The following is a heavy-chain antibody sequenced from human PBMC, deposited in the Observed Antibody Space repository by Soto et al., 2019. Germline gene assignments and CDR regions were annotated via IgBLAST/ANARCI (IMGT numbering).Heavy chain of an antibody. V-gene: IGHV4-39*07. CDR1: GGSISSSSYY. J-gene: IGHJ4*02. CDR2: IYYSGTT. CDR3: AARPISRSIDY. Sequence: SETLSLTCTVSGGSISSSSYYWAWIRQPPGRGLEWIASIYYSGTTYYNPSLKSRVTISVDTSKNQFSLKLSSVTAADTAVYYCAARPISRSIDYWGQGTLVTVSS. D-gene: IGHD3-3*02.